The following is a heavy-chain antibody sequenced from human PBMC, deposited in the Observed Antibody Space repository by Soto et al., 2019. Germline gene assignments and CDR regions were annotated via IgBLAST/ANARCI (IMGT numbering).Heavy chain of an antibody. CDR1: GFTFSNYA. CDR2: ISDSGDRT. CDR3: ARGWDYYERPYDAFDI. V-gene: IGHV3-23*01. J-gene: IGHJ3*02. Sequence: GGSLRLSCAASGFTFSNYAMSWLRQPPGKGLEWVSAISDSGDRTYYTDSVKGRFTISRDNSKNTLYLQMSSLRSEDTAVYYCARGWDYYERPYDAFDIWGQGTMVTVSS. D-gene: IGHD3-22*01.